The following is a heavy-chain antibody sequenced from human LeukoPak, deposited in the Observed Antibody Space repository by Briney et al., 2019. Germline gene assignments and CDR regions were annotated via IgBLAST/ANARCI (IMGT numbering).Heavy chain of an antibody. D-gene: IGHD6-6*01. V-gene: IGHV1-69*05. CDR3: AREYSSSGWFDP. J-gene: IGHJ5*02. Sequence: SVKVSCKASGGTFSSYAISWVRQAPGQGLEWMGGIIPIFGTANYAQRFQGRVTITTDESTSTAYMELSSLRSEDTAVYYCAREYSSSGWFDPWGQGTLVTVSS. CDR2: IIPIFGTA. CDR1: GGTFSSYA.